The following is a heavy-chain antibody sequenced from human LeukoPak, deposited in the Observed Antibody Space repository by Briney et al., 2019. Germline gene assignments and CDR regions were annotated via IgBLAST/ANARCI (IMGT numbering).Heavy chain of an antibody. J-gene: IGHJ4*02. Sequence: GGSLRLSCAASGFTFDDYAMHWVRQAPGKGLEWVSGISWNSGSIGYADSVKGRFTISRGNAKNSLYLQMNSLRAEDTALYYCAKDPTDYGGNSPSFDYWGQGTLVTVSS. D-gene: IGHD4-23*01. CDR2: ISWNSGSI. CDR3: AKDPTDYGGNSPSFDY. CDR1: GFTFDDYA. V-gene: IGHV3-9*01.